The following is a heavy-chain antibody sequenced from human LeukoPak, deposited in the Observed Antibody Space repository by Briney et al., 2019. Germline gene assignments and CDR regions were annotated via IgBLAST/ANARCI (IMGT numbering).Heavy chain of an antibody. CDR3: AREGPRGDSQLDY. CDR1: GFTFSSYG. CDR2: IWYDGSNK. V-gene: IGHV3-33*01. Sequence: GGSLRLSCAASGFTFSSYGMHWVRQAPGKGLEWVALIWYDGSNKYYADSVKGRLTISRDNSKNTLYLQMNSLRAEDTAVYYCAREGPRGDSQLDYWGQGTLVTVSS. J-gene: IGHJ4*02. D-gene: IGHD2-21*01.